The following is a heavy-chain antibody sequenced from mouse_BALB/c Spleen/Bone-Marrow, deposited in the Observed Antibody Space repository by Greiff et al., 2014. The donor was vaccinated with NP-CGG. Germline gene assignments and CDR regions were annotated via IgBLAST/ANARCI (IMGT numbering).Heavy chain of an antibody. V-gene: IGHV3-8*02. Sequence: DVHLVESGPSLVKPSQTLSLTCSVTGDSITSGYWNWIRKFPGNKLEYMGYISHSGSTYYNPSLKSRISITRDTSKNQYYLQLNSVTTEDTATYYCARAGCRYDVGYAMDYWGQGTSVTVSS. CDR1: GDSITSGY. CDR2: ISHSGST. D-gene: IGHD2-14*01. J-gene: IGHJ4*01. CDR3: ARAGCRYDVGYAMDY.